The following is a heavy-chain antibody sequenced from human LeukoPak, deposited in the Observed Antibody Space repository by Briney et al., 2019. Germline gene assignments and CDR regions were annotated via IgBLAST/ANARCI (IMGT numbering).Heavy chain of an antibody. V-gene: IGHV1-69*01. D-gene: IGHD3-22*01. CDR1: GGTFSSYA. J-gene: IGHJ4*02. CDR2: IIPIFGTA. Sequence: GSSVKVSCKASGGTFSSYAISWVRQASGQGLEWMGGIIPIFGTANYAQKFQGRVTITADESTSTAYMELSSLRSEDTAVYYCARGPGYYDSSGYSDYWGRGTLVTVSS. CDR3: ARGPGYYDSSGYSDY.